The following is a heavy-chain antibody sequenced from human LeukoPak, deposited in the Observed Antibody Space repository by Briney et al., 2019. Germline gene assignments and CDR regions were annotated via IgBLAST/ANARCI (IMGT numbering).Heavy chain of an antibody. CDR1: GFTFSSYS. CDR2: ISSSSSYI. V-gene: IGHV3-21*01. CDR3: AREAQGESGSSRAEYFQH. J-gene: IGHJ1*01. D-gene: IGHD1-26*01. Sequence: GGSLRLSCAASGFTFSSYSMNWVRQAPGKGLEWVSSISSSSSYIYYADSVKGRFTISRDNAKNSLYLQMNILRAEDTAVYYCAREAQGESGSSRAEYFQHWGQGTLVTVSS.